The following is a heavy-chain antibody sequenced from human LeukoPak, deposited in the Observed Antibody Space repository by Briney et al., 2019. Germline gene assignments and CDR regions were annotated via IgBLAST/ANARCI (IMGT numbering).Heavy chain of an antibody. CDR1: GGSISSGGYY. J-gene: IGHJ5*02. D-gene: IGHD6-6*01. V-gene: IGHV4-30-2*01. CDR2: IYHSGST. CDR3: ARTSSSFRYSWFDP. Sequence: SETLSLTCTVSGGSISSGGYYWSWIRQPPGKGLEWIGYIYHSGSTYYNPSLKSRVTISVDRSKNQFSLKLSSVTAADTAVYYCARTSSSFRYSWFDPWGQGTLVTVSS.